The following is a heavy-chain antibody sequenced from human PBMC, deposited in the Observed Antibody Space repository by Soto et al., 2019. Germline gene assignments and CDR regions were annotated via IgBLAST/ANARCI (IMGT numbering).Heavy chain of an antibody. J-gene: IGHJ4*02. V-gene: IGHV3-30*18. CDR2: ISYDGSNK. CDR1: GCTFSSYG. D-gene: IGHD2-15*01. Sequence: PGGSLRLSCAASGCTFSSYGMHWVRQAPGKGLEWVAVISYDGSNKYYADSVKGRFTISRDNSKNTLYLQMNSLRAEDTAVYYCAKDRPYGSGVSCYSSYFDYWGQGPLV. CDR3: AKDRPYGSGVSCYSSYFDY.